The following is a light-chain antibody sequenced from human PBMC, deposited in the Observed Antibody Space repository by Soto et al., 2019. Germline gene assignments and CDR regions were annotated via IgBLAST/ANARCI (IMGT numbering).Light chain of an antibody. CDR2: DVN. J-gene: IGLJ1*01. Sequence: QPVLTQPRSVSGSPGQSVTISCTGTSSDVGGYNYVAWYQQHPGKALKLIIYDVNKRPSGVPDRCSGSKSGNTASLTISGLQAEDEADYYCCSFAGNHDVFGTGTKLTVL. V-gene: IGLV2-11*01. CDR1: SSDVGGYNY. CDR3: CSFAGNHDV.